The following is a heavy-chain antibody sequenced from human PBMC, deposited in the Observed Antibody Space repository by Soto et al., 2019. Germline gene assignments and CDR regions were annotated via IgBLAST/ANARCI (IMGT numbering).Heavy chain of an antibody. V-gene: IGHV4-34*01. CDR3: ARMVRGVALYYYYGMDV. CDR1: GGSFSGYY. Sequence: SETLSLSCAVCGGSFSGYYWSWIRQPPGKGLEWIGEINHSGSTNYNPSLKSRVTISVDTSKNQFSLKLSSVTAADTAVYYCARMVRGVALYYYYGMDVWGQGTTVTVSS. D-gene: IGHD3-10*01. J-gene: IGHJ6*02. CDR2: INHSGST.